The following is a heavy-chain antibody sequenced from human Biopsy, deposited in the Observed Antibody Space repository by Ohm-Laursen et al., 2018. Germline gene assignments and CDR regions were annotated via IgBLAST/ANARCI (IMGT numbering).Heavy chain of an antibody. CDR3: ARGPSGLVVITTTALYFDY. V-gene: IGHV1-46*01. Sequence: SVKVSCKPSGYTFTSYYLHWARQAPGQGLEWMGRINPNNDNTAYAQKFQGRITMTKDTSTSTVYMNLSSLTFDDSVVYYCARGPSGLVVITTTALYFDYWGQGNLVTVSS. CDR2: INPNNDNT. D-gene: IGHD3-22*01. CDR1: GYTFTSYY. J-gene: IGHJ4*02.